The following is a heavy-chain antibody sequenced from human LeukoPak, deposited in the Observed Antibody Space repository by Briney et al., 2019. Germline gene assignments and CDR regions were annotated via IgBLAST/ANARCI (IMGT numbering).Heavy chain of an antibody. J-gene: IGHJ6*02. D-gene: IGHD3-22*01. CDR3: ARELGYYDSSGYFYGMDV. Sequence: SGTLSLTCAVSGGSISSSNWWSWVRQPPGKGLEWIGSIYHSGSTYYNPSLKSRVTISVDTPKNQFSLKLSSVTAADTAVYYCARELGYYDSSGYFYGMDVWGQGTTVTVSS. V-gene: IGHV4-4*02. CDR2: IYHSGST. CDR1: GGSISSSNW.